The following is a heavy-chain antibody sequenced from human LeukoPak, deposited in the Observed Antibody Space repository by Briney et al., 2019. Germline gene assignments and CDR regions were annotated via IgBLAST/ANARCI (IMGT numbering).Heavy chain of an antibody. J-gene: IGHJ5*02. CDR1: GYTFTSYY. V-gene: IGHV1-46*03. CDR2: INPNGGST. CDR3: ARDGDYYDSSGYIDDKWFDP. D-gene: IGHD3-22*01. Sequence: ASVKVSCKASGYTFTSYYMHWVRQAPGQGLEWMGIINPNGGSTSYAQKFQGRVTMTRDTSTSTVYMELSSLRSEDSAVYYCARDGDYYDSSGYIDDKWFDPWGQGTLVTVSS.